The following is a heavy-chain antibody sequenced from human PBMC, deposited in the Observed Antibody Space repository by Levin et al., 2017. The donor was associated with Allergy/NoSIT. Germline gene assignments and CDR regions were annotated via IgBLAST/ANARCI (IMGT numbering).Heavy chain of an antibody. V-gene: IGHV3-30-3*01. Sequence: LSLPCAASGFTFSSSAMHWVRQAPGKGLEWVAVISYDGSNKYYADSVKGRFTISRDNSKNTLYLQMNSLRAEDTAVYYCAKDSSSWSLDYMDVWGKGTTVTVSS. J-gene: IGHJ6*03. D-gene: IGHD6-13*01. CDR3: AKDSSSWSLDYMDV. CDR1: GFTFSSSA. CDR2: ISYDGSNK.